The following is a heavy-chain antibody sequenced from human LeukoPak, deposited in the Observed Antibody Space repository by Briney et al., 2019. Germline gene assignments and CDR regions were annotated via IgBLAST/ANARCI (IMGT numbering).Heavy chain of an antibody. J-gene: IGHJ5*02. Sequence: SETLSLTCTVSGGSISNYYWSWIRQPPGKGLEWIGYIFYRGSIDYSPSLQSRVTISVDTSKNQFSLKLSSVTAADTAVYYCARGVAFDPWGQGTLVTVSS. CDR3: ARGVAFDP. CDR2: IFYRGSI. CDR1: GGSISNYY. V-gene: IGHV4-59*12.